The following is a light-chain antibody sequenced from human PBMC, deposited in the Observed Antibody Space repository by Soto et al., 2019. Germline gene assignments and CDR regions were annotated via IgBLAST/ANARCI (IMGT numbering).Light chain of an antibody. J-gene: IGKJ1*01. CDR3: QQYGSSPRT. CDR1: QSVSSSY. V-gene: IGKV3-20*01. CDR2: GAS. Sequence: ENVLTQSPGTLSLSPKERATLSCRASQSVSSSYLAWYQQKPGQAPRLLMYGASSRATGIPDRFSGSGSGTDFTLTISRLEPEDFAVYYCQQYGSSPRTFGQGTKVDIK.